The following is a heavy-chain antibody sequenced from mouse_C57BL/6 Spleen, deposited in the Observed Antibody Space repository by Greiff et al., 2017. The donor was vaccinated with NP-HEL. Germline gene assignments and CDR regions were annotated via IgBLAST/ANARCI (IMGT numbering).Heavy chain of an antibody. D-gene: IGHD1-1*01. CDR3: ARYNGSSFWYFDY. V-gene: IGHV1-69*01. J-gene: IGHJ2*01. CDR2: IDPSDSYT. Sequence: QVQLKQPGAELVMPGASVKLSCKASGYTFTSYWMHWVKQRPGQGLEWIGEIDPSDSYTNYNQKFKGKSTLTVDKSSSTAYMQLSSLTSEDSAVYYCARYNGSSFWYFDYWGQGTTLTVSS. CDR1: GYTFTSYW.